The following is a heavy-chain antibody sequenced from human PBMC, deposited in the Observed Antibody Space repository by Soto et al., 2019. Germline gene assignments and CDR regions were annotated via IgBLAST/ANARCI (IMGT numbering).Heavy chain of an antibody. D-gene: IGHD1-26*01. CDR2: IYYSGST. CDR1: GGSISSYY. V-gene: IGHV4-59*01. J-gene: IGHJ5*02. Sequence: SETLSLTCTVSGGSISSYYWSWIRQPPGKGLEWIGYIYYSGSTNYNPSLKSRVTISVDTSKNQFSLKLSSVTAADTAVYYCARESGDHSLKGRFDPWGQGTLVTVSS. CDR3: ARESGDHSLKGRFDP.